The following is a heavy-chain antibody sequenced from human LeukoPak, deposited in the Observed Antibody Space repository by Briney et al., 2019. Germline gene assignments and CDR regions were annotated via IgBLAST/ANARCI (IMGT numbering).Heavy chain of an antibody. D-gene: IGHD5-18*01. CDR3: AKRTRGYNYGPSDY. CDR1: EFTFSGYA. CDR2: ISGSGSTT. V-gene: IGHV3-23*01. J-gene: IGHJ4*02. Sequence: GGSLRLPCAASEFTFSGYAMSWVRQAPGKGLEWVSTISGSGSTTWYADSVKGRFTISRDNSKNTLYLQMNSLRAEDTAVYYCAKRTRGYNYGPSDYWGQGTLVTVS.